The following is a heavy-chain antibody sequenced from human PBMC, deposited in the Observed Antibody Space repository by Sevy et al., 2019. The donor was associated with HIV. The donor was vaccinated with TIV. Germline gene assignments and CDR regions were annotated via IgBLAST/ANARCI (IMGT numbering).Heavy chain of an antibody. V-gene: IGHV1-3*01. CDR1: GYTFTSYA. CDR2: INAGNGNT. J-gene: IGHJ4*02. CDR3: ARGDVGCFGVVIMSFDY. Sequence: ASVKVSCKASGYTFTSYAMHWVRQAPGQRLEWMGWINAGNGNTKYSQKFQGRVTITRDTSASTAYMELSSLRSEDTAVYYCARGDVGCFGVVIMSFDYWGQGTLVTVSS. D-gene: IGHD3-3*01.